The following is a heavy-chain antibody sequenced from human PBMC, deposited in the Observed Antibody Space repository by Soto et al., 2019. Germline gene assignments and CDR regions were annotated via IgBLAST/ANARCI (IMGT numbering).Heavy chain of an antibody. CDR1: GASIRSGGYY. J-gene: IGHJ2*01. CDR3: ARIEMASIK. CDR2: IYYTGST. V-gene: IGHV4-31*03. Sequence: SETLSLTCSVSGASIRSGGYYWSWLRQSPGKGLEWIGHIYYTGSTFYSPSLKGRLTISLDTSKNQFSLDLRSVTAADTAMYYCARIEMASIKWGRGTLVTVSS.